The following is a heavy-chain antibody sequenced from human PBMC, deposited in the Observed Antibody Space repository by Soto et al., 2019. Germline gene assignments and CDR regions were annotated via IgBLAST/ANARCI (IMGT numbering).Heavy chain of an antibody. CDR2: VSTNNADT. V-gene: IGHV1-18*01. D-gene: IGHD3-22*01. J-gene: IGHJ4*02. CDR3: ARELNTDPSAYYSFAY. CDR1: GYTFTAYG. Sequence: GASVKVSCKTSGYTFTAYGLAWLRQAPGQRPEWMGWVSTNNADTNYAQKFQGRVTMTTETSTRTTYMELRSLRSDDTAVYYCARELNTDPSAYYSFAYWGQGTLVTVSS.